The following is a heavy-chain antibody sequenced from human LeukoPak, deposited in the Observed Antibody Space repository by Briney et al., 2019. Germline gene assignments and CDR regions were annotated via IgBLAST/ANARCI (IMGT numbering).Heavy chain of an antibody. V-gene: IGHV3-23*01. CDR2: ISASGGST. D-gene: IGHD4-17*01. CDR3: AKLGGDYVIWYYCDY. J-gene: IGHJ4*02. CDR1: GFTFSNYV. Sequence: PGGSLRLSCAASGFTFSNYVMHWVRQAPGKGLEWVSTISASGGSTYYADSVKGRFTISRDNSKNTLYLQMNSLRAEDTAVYYCAKLGGDYVIWYYCDYWGQGTLVTVSS.